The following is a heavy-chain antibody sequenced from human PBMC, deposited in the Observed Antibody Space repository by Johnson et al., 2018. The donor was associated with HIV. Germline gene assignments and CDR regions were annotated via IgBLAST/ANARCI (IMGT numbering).Heavy chain of an antibody. CDR1: GFIFSSYG. J-gene: IGHJ3*02. CDR2: IWYDGSNK. D-gene: IGHD3-22*01. Sequence: QVQLLESGGGVVQPGRSLRLSCAASGFIFSSYGMHWVRQAPGKGLEWVAVIWYDGSNKYYADSVKGRFTISRDNSKNTLYLQMNSLKTEDTAVYYCTRPNYDSSGHDHQDAFDIWGQGTMVTVSS. V-gene: IGHV3-33*01. CDR3: TRPNYDSSGHDHQDAFDI.